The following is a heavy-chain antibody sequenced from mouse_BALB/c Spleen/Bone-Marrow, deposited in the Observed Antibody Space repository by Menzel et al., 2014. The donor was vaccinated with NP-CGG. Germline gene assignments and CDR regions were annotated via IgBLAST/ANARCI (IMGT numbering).Heavy chain of an antibody. CDR1: GYSFTGYN. V-gene: IGHV1-39*01. CDR2: IDPYYGGT. CDR3: ARSGYYDSLYAMDY. D-gene: IGHD2-4*01. Sequence: EVQLVESGPELEKPGASVKISCKASGYSFTGYNMSWVKQSNGKSLEWIGNIDPYYGGTSYNQKFKGKATLTVDKSSSTAYMQLKSLTSEDSAVYYCARSGYYDSLYAMDYWGQGTSVTVSS. J-gene: IGHJ4*01.